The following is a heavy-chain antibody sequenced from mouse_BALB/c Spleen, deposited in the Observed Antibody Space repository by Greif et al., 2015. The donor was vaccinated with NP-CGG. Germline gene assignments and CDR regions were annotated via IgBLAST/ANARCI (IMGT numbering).Heavy chain of an antibody. CDR2: IWGGGST. J-gene: IGHJ3*01. Sequence: QVQLQQSGPGLVAPSQSLSITCTVSGFSLTGYGVNWVRQPPGKGLEWLGMIWGGGSTDYNSALKSRLSISKDNSKSXVFLKMNSLQTDDTARYYCARDYDYDERAFAYRGQGTLVTVSA. V-gene: IGHV2-6-7*01. D-gene: IGHD2-4*01. CDR1: GFSLTGYG. CDR3: ARDYDYDERAFAY.